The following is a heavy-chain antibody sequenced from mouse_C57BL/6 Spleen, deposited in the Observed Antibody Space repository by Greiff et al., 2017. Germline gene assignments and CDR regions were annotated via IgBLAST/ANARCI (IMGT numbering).Heavy chain of an antibody. Sequence: QVHVKQSGAELVRPGASVTLSCKASGYTFTDYEMHWVKQTPVHGLEWIGAIDPETGGTAYNQKFKGKAILTADKSSSTAYMELRSLTSEDSAVYYCTRGDGYDRKFDYWGQGTTLTVSS. CDR1: GYTFTDYE. CDR3: TRGDGYDRKFDY. CDR2: IDPETGGT. J-gene: IGHJ2*01. D-gene: IGHD2-2*01. V-gene: IGHV1-15*01.